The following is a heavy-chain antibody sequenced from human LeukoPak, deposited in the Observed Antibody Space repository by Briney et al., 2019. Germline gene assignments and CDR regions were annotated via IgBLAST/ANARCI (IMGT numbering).Heavy chain of an antibody. CDR2: ISAYNGNT. V-gene: IGHV1-18*01. D-gene: IGHD6-13*01. CDR1: GYTFTSYG. CDR3: ARIGSSWYCYYGMDV. J-gene: IGHJ6*02. Sequence: ASVKVSCKASGYTFTSYGISWVRQAPGQGLEWMGCISAYNGNTNYAQKLQGRVTMTTDTSTSTAYMELRSLRSDDTAVYYCARIGSSWYCYYGMDVWGQGTTVTVSS.